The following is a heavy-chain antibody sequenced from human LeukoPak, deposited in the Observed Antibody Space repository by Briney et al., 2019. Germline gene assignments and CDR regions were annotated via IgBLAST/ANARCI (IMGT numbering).Heavy chain of an antibody. CDR2: IKSKTGGGTT. CDR3: TTDLFQAVTSYYYYYMDV. Sequence: GGSLRLSCAASGFTFSNAWMSCVREAPGKGLEWVGRIKSKTGGGTTDYAAPVKGRFTISRDDSKNTLYLQMNSLKTEDTAVYYCTTDLFQAVTSYYYYYMDVWGKGTTVTVSS. CDR1: GFTFSNAW. V-gene: IGHV3-15*01. J-gene: IGHJ6*03. D-gene: IGHD4-17*01.